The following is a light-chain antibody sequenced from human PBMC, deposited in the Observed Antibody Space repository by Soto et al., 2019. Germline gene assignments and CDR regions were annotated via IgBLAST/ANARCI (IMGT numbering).Light chain of an antibody. CDR2: DVS. V-gene: IGLV2-14*03. Sequence: QSVLTPPACVSGYPGQSITISCTGTVSDVGGYNYVSWYQQHPGKAPKLMIFDVSNRPSGVSNRFSGSKSGYTASLTISGLQAEDEADYYCSSYTSSSTYVFGTGTKVTVL. CDR1: VSDVGGYNY. J-gene: IGLJ1*01. CDR3: SSYTSSSTYV.